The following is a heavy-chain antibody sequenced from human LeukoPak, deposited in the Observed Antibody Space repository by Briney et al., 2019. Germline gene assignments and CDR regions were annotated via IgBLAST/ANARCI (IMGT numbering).Heavy chain of an antibody. J-gene: IGHJ4*02. D-gene: IGHD3-3*01. CDR2: IYYSGST. Sequence: PSQTLSLTCTVSGGSISSGDYYWSWIRQPPGKGLEWIGSIYYSGSTYYNPSLKSRVTISVDTSKNQFSLKLSSVTAADTAVYYCARHGIFGKPGNFDYWGQGTLVTVSS. CDR3: ARHGIFGKPGNFDY. CDR1: GGSISSGDYY. V-gene: IGHV4-39*01.